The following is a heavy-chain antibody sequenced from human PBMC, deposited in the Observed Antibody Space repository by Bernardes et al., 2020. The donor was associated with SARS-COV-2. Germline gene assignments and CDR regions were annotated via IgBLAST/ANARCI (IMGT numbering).Heavy chain of an antibody. CDR2: INHSGST. V-gene: IGHV4-34*01. Sequence: TLSLTCAVYGGSFSGYYWSWIRQPPGKGLEWIGEINHSGSTNYNPSLKSRVTISVDTSKNQFSLKLSSVTAADTAVYYCARENVLLWFGELWLHPTRRGMDVWGQGTTVTVSS. CDR3: ARENVLLWFGELWLHPTRRGMDV. J-gene: IGHJ6*02. D-gene: IGHD3-10*01. CDR1: GGSFSGYY.